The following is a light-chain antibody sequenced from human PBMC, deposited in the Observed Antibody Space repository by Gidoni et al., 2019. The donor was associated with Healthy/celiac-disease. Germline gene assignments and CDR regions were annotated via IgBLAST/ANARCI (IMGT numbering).Light chain of an antibody. CDR1: QSISSY. Sequence: DSQMTQSTSSLSASVGDRVTIPRRASQSISSYLNWYQQKPGKAPKLLIYAASSLQSGVPSRFSGSGSGTDFTLTISSLQPEDFATYYCQQSYSTPPITFGQGTRLEIK. CDR3: QQSYSTPPIT. CDR2: AAS. V-gene: IGKV1-39*01. J-gene: IGKJ5*01.